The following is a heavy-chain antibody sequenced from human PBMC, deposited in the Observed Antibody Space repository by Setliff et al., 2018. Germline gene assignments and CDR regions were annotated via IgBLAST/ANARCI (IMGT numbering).Heavy chain of an antibody. CDR2: INNYSFET. CDR1: GYTFTNYG. J-gene: IGHJ4*02. D-gene: IGHD3-22*01. Sequence: ASVKVSCKTSGYTFTNYGITWVRQAPGQGLEWMGWINNYSFETNYPQKFLGRVTVTTDTSTGTAYMELGSLTSDDTAIYYFARINFYVSSGYYYAPDYWGPGTLVTSPQ. CDR3: ARINFYVSSGYYYAPDY. V-gene: IGHV1-18*01.